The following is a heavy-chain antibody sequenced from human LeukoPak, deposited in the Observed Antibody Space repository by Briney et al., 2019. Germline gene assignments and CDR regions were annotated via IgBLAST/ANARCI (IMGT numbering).Heavy chain of an antibody. J-gene: IGHJ4*02. D-gene: IGHD6-13*01. Sequence: GGSLRLSCAASGFTFNSYWMNWVRQAPGKGLEWVANIKQDGSEKYYVDSVKGRFTISRDNAENSLYLQMNSLRAEDTAIYYCTRIKYSTSWSGDYWGQGALVTVSS. CDR2: IKQDGSEK. CDR3: TRIKYSTSWSGDY. V-gene: IGHV3-7*01. CDR1: GFTFNSYW.